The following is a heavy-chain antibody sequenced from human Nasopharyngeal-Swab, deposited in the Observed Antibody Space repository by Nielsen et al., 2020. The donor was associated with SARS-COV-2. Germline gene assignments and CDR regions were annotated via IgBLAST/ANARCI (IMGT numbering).Heavy chain of an antibody. V-gene: IGHV3-33*01. Sequence: WIRQPPGKGLEWVAVIWYDGSNKYYADSVKGRFTISRDNSKNTLYLQMNSLRAEDTAVYYCARDIRLWEQQLPDYWGQGTLVTVSS. CDR2: IWYDGSNK. D-gene: IGHD6-13*01. CDR3: ARDIRLWEQQLPDY. J-gene: IGHJ4*02.